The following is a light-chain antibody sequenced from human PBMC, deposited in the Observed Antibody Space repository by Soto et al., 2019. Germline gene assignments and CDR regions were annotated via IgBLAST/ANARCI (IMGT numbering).Light chain of an antibody. J-gene: IGLJ1*01. CDR2: DVS. V-gene: IGLV2-14*01. CDR1: SSDVGGYNY. Sequence: QSALTQPASVSGSPGQSITISCTGTSSDVGGYNYVSWYQQHPGKAPKLMIYDVSYRPSGVSNRFSGSKSGDTASLTISGLQAEDEADYYCSSYTGSTSYVFGTGTQLTVL. CDR3: SSYTGSTSYV.